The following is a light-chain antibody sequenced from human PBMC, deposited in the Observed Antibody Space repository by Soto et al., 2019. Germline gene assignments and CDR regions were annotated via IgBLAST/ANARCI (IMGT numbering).Light chain of an antibody. CDR2: EVT. V-gene: IGLV2-14*01. J-gene: IGLJ2*01. Sequence: QSALTQPASVSGSPGQSITISCTGTSSDIGRYNFVSWYQQHPDKAPKLMIYEVTNRPPGVSDRFSGSKSGNTASLTISGLQAEDEADYYCSSYTSSSTRVFGGGTKLTVL. CDR1: SSDIGRYNF. CDR3: SSYTSSSTRV.